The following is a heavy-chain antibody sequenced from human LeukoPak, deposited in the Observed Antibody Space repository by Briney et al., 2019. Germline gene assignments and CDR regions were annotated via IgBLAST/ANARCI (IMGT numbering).Heavy chain of an antibody. J-gene: IGHJ4*02. Sequence: ASVKVSCKASGYTFTSYAMHWVRQAPGQRLEWMGWINAGNGNTKYSQKFQGRVTITRDTSASTAYMELSGLRSEDTAVYYCARALRAAGTFDYWGQGTLVTVSS. CDR1: GYTFTSYA. D-gene: IGHD6-13*01. CDR2: INAGNGNT. V-gene: IGHV1-3*01. CDR3: ARALRAAGTFDY.